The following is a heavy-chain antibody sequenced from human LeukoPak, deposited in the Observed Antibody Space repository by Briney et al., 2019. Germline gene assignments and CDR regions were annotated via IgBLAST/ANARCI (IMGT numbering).Heavy chain of an antibody. J-gene: IGHJ4*02. Sequence: GGCLRLSFSAPRFNFTSFWISSVPQTPEKGLEYVANINRDSSVKNYVDSVKGRFTISRDNAKKSLFLELNSLRADDTAVFYCARDPGSSAFDLWGQGSLVTVST. CDR3: ARDPGSSAFDL. D-gene: IGHD1-14*01. V-gene: IGHV3-7*01. CDR1: RFNFTSFW. CDR2: INRDSSVK.